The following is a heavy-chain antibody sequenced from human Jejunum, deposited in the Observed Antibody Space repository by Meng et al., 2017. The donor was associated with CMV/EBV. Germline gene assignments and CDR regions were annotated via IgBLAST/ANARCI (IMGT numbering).Heavy chain of an antibody. V-gene: IGHV3-30*02. J-gene: IGHJ4*02. Sequence: SGFNFNSNGMHWVRQAPGKGLEWVAYLRYDMATKYYVDSVRGRFTISRDNSKNSLFLQMNYLRGEDTAIYYCAKQADPSAYCFDFWGQGTVVTVSS. CDR2: LRYDMATK. CDR3: AKQADPSAYCFDF. CDR1: GFNFNSNG. D-gene: IGHD6-25*01.